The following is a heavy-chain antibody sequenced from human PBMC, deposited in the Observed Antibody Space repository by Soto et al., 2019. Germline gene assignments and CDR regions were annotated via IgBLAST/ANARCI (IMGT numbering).Heavy chain of an antibody. Sequence: QVQLVQSGAEVKKPGSSVKVSCKASGGTFSSYAISWVRQAPGQGLEWMGGIITIFGTANYAQKFQGRVTITADESTSTADMERSSLRSEDTAVYYCASHPSDYYYYGMDAWGQGTTVTVSS. J-gene: IGHJ6*02. CDR3: ASHPSDYYYYGMDA. D-gene: IGHD2-2*01. V-gene: IGHV1-69*12. CDR1: GGTFSSYA. CDR2: IITIFGTA.